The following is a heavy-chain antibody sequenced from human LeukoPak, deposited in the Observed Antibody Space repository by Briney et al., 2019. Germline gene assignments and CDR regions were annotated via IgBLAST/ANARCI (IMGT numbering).Heavy chain of an antibody. CDR3: GRGWLQGFDH. CDR2: INRDGDST. J-gene: IGHJ5*02. Sequence: GGSLRLSCAASGFTFSSYWMHWVRQAPGKGLGWVSRINRDGDSTTYADSVKGRFTISRDNAKNTLYLQMNSLRAKDTAVYYCGRGWLQGFDHWGQGTLVTVSS. V-gene: IGHV3-74*03. D-gene: IGHD5-12*01. CDR1: GFTFSSYW.